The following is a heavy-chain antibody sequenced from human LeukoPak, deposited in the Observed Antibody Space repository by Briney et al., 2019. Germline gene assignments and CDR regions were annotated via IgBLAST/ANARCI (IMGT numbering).Heavy chain of an antibody. J-gene: IGHJ4*02. CDR1: GETFSGFY. CDR2: INYSGST. Sequence: TPSETLSLTCAVYGETFSGFYWSWIRQPPGKGLEWIGEINYSGSTTYNPSFKSRVTISVDTSKNQFSLNLNSVTAADTAVYYCARISTVTHQFDYWGQGMLVTVSS. V-gene: IGHV4-34*01. D-gene: IGHD4-17*01. CDR3: ARISTVTHQFDY.